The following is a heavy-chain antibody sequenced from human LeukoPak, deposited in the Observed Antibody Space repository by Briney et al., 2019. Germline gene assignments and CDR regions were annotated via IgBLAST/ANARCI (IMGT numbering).Heavy chain of an antibody. J-gene: IGHJ4*02. D-gene: IGHD1-14*01. CDR2: IIPILDVA. CDR1: GGTFSSYA. CDR3: ARETRAAGETTGKYFFDY. V-gene: IGHV1-69*04. Sequence: GASVKVSCKASGGTFSSYAISWVRQAPGQGLEWMGRIIPILDVANYAQNFQGRVTITADESTSTAYMELSSLRSDDTAVYYCARETRAAGETTGKYFFDYWGQGTRVTVSS.